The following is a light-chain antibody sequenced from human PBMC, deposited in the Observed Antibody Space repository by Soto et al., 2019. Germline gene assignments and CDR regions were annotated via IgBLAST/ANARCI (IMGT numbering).Light chain of an antibody. V-gene: IGKV3-20*01. CDR1: QRISNSD. Sequence: EIVLTQSPDTLSLSPGERATLSCRASQRISNSDLAWYQQKPGQAPRLFIYDASTRTTGIPDRFSGSGSGTEFTLTISRLEPEDFAVYYCQQFGSSPLTFGGGTKVEIK. CDR2: DAS. J-gene: IGKJ4*01. CDR3: QQFGSSPLT.